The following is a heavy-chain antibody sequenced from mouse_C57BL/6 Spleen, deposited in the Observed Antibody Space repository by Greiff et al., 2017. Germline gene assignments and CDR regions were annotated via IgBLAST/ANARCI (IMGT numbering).Heavy chain of an antibody. Sequence: QVQLKESGPELVKPGASVKISCKASGYAFSSSWMNWVKQRPGKGLEWIGRIYPGDGDTNYNGKFKGKATLTADKSSSTAYMQLSSLTSEDSAVYFCAPFITTVVAFDYWGQGTTLTVSS. CDR3: APFITTVVAFDY. CDR1: GYAFSSSW. CDR2: IYPGDGDT. V-gene: IGHV1-82*01. J-gene: IGHJ2*01. D-gene: IGHD1-1*01.